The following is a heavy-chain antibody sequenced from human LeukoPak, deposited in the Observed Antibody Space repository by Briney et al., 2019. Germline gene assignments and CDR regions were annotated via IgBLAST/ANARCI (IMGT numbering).Heavy chain of an antibody. D-gene: IGHD1-26*01. CDR2: IYTSGST. V-gene: IGHV4-61*02. J-gene: IGHJ4*02. CDR3: ARAPYSGSYDY. CDR1: GGSISSGSYY. Sequence: SQTLSLTCTVSGGSISSGSYYWHWLRQPAGKGLEWIGRIYTSGSTNHNPSLKSRVTLSVATSQNPFPLKLCSVTAAPTPVYDCARAPYSGSYDYWGQGTLVTVSS.